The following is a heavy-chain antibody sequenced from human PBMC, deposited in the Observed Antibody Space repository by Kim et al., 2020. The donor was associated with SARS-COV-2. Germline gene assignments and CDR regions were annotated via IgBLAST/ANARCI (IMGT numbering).Heavy chain of an antibody. V-gene: IGHV4-31*03. CDR2: IYYSGST. J-gene: IGHJ4*02. CDR1: GGSISSGGYY. CDR3: ARGGAAAEFDY. D-gene: IGHD6-13*01. Sequence: SETLSLTCTVSGGSISSGGYYWSWIRQHPGKGLEWIGYIYYSGSTYYNPSLKSRVTISVDTSKNQFSLKLSSVTAADTAVYYCARGGAAAEFDYWGQGTLVTVSS.